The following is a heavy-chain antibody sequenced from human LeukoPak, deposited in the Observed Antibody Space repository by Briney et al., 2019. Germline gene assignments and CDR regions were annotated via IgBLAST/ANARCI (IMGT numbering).Heavy chain of an antibody. V-gene: IGHV3-21*01. J-gene: IGHJ4*02. CDR2: ISTRDTFI. Sequence: GGSLRLSCEASGFTFTTYSMTWVRQTPGEGLEWVSSISTRDTFINYADSVKGRFTISRDNAKNSLFLQMTSLRAEDTAVYYCTGDDYWGQGTLVTVSS. CDR1: GFTFTTYS. CDR3: TGDDY.